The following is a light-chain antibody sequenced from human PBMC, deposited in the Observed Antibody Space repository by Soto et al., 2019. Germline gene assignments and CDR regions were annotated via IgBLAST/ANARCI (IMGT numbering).Light chain of an antibody. Sequence: IQMTQSPSSLSASVGDGVTLTCRASHTIATYLNWYQQKPGQVPEVLIYGAYRLHVGVPSRFTGSGYGTDFTLTINNLQPEDFAIYYGQQFYYYPHTFGQGTKLEVK. CDR2: GAY. CDR3: QQFYYYPHT. V-gene: IGKV1-39*01. CDR1: HTIATY. J-gene: IGKJ2*01.